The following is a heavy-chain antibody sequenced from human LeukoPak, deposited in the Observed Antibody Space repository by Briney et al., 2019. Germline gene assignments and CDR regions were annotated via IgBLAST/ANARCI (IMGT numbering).Heavy chain of an antibody. Sequence: PGGSLRLSCAGSGFTFGNCAMSWVRQAPGKGLEWVSTISGSGSNTYYADSVKGRFTISRDNSKNTLYLQMNSLRAEDTAEYYCAKKPAAGYCSGGSCSTYYYYNGMDVWGQGTTVTVSS. D-gene: IGHD2-15*01. CDR2: ISGSGSNT. J-gene: IGHJ6*02. V-gene: IGHV3-23*01. CDR1: GFTFGNCA. CDR3: AKKPAAGYCSGGSCSTYYYYNGMDV.